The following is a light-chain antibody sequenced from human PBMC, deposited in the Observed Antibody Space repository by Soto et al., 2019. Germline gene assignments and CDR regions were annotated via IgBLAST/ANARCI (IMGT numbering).Light chain of an antibody. CDR2: GAS. CDR1: QSVASTY. Sequence: EIVLTQSPGTLSLSPGERATLSCWASQSVASTYLGWYQQKPGQAPRLLIYGASSRATGIPDRFSGSGSGKDFTLTISRLEPEDFALYYCQQYAGPPTFGQGTRLEIK. J-gene: IGKJ5*01. V-gene: IGKV3-20*01. CDR3: QQYAGPPT.